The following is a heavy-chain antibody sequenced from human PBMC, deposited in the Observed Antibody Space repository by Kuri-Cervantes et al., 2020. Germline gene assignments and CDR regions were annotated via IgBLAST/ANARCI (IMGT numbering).Heavy chain of an antibody. J-gene: IGHJ5*02. D-gene: IGHD2-8*02. CDR1: GGSISSGSYY. Sequence: LRLSCTVSGGSISSGSYYWSWIRQPAGKGLEWIGRIYTSGSTNYNPSLKSRVTISVDTSKNQFSLKLSSVTAADTAVYYCARPGPWFDPWGQGTLVTVSS. V-gene: IGHV4-61*02. CDR3: ARPGPWFDP. CDR2: IYTSGST.